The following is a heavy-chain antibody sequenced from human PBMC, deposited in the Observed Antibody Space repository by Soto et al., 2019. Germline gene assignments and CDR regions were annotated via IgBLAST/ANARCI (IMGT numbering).Heavy chain of an antibody. CDR1: GFTFSSYE. CDR2: ISRSGSSI. V-gene: IGHV3-48*03. J-gene: IGHJ6*02. Sequence: SLRLSCAASGFTFSSYEMNWVRQAPGKGLEWVPYISRSGSSIYYADSVKGRFTISRDNAKNSLYLQMNSLRAEDTAVYYCARASRDYYYGMDVWGQGTTVTVSS. CDR3: ARASRDYYYGMDV.